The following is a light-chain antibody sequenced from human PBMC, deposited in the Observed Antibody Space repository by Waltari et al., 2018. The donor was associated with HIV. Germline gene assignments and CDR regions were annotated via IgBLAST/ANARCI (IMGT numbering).Light chain of an antibody. CDR3: AAWDDSLNGPHVV. V-gene: IGLV1-44*01. J-gene: IGLJ2*01. Sequence: QSVLTQPPSASETPGQRVATSCSGSRSDTGSNTLNWSQPLPGTAPKLLIYSNNQRPSGFPDRFSGSKSGTSASLAISGLQSEDEADYYCAAWDDSLNGPHVVFGGGTKLTVL. CDR2: SNN. CDR1: RSDTGSNT.